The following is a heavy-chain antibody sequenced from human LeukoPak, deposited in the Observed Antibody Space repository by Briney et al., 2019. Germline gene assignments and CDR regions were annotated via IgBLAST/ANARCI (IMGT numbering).Heavy chain of an antibody. D-gene: IGHD2-21*02. Sequence: SVKVSCKASGGTFSSYAISWVRQAPGQGLEWMGGIIPIFGTANYAQKFQGRVTITTDESTSTAYMELSSLRSEDTAVYYCARGAAYCGGDCSNNWFDPWAREPWSPSPQ. CDR1: GGTFSSYA. CDR2: IIPIFGTA. V-gene: IGHV1-69*05. CDR3: ARGAAYCGGDCSNNWFDP. J-gene: IGHJ5*02.